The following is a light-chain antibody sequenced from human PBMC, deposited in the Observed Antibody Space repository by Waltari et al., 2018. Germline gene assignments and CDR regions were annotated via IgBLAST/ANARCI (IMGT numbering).Light chain of an antibody. CDR3: QQSYSTPCT. Sequence: IQMTQSPSSLSASLGDRVTITCRASQSISSYLNWYQQKPGKAPKLLIYAASSLQSGVPSRFSGSGSGTDFTLTISSLQPEDFATYYCQQSYSTPCTFGPGTKVDIK. V-gene: IGKV1-39*01. J-gene: IGKJ3*01. CDR2: AAS. CDR1: QSISSY.